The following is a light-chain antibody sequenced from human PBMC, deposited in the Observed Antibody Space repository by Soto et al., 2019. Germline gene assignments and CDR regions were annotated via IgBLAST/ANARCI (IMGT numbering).Light chain of an antibody. V-gene: IGKV3-15*01. Sequence: EILMTQSPATLSVAPGERATLSCSASQSVSSNLAWYQQKPGQAPRLLIYGASTRATGIPARFSGSGSGTEFTLTISSLQSEDFAVYYCQHYNGWPITFGQGTRLEIK. J-gene: IGKJ5*01. CDR1: QSVSSN. CDR3: QHYNGWPIT. CDR2: GAS.